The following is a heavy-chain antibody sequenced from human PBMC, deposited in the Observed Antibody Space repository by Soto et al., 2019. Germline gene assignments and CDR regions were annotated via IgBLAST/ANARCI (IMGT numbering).Heavy chain of an antibody. CDR1: GGTFSSYA. CDR3: ARVSIYGHLRYFDY. D-gene: IGHD3-10*01. CDR2: IIPIFGTA. J-gene: IGHJ4*02. Sequence: QVQLVQSGAEVKKPGSSVKVSCKASGGTFSSYAISWVRQAPGQGLEWMGGIIPIFGTANYAQKFQGRVTXXAXEXXSTAYMELSSLRSEDTAVYYCARVSIYGHLRYFDYWGQGTLVTVSS. V-gene: IGHV1-69*12.